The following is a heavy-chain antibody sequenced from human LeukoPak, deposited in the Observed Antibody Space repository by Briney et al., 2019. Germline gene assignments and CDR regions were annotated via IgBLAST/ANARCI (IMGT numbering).Heavy chain of an antibody. V-gene: IGHV6-1*01. CDR3: ARDRPFDYFDY. J-gene: IGHJ4*02. CDR1: GDSVSSNSAS. Sequence: SRTLLLTCAISGDSVSSNSASWTWIRQSPSRGLEWLGRTYYRSKWYNDYAVSVKSRITINPDTSKNQFSLQLNSLTPEDTAVYYCARDRPFDYFDYWGQGTLVTVSS. CDR2: TYYRSKWYN. D-gene: IGHD3-3*01.